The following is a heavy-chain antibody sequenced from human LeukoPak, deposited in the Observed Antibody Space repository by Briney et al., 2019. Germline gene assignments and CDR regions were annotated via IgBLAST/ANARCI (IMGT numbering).Heavy chain of an antibody. D-gene: IGHD6-13*01. CDR2: ISGSGGRT. V-gene: IGHV3-23*01. J-gene: IGHJ5*02. CDR3: AKENLLPAGGTLGS. Sequence: GGSLRLSCAASGFTLSSYVMSWVRQAPGRGLEWVSSISGSGGRTFHADSVKGRFTMSRDNSKNTLYLQMNSLRAEDTAIYYCAKENLLPAGGTLGSWGQGTLVTVSS. CDR1: GFTLSSYV.